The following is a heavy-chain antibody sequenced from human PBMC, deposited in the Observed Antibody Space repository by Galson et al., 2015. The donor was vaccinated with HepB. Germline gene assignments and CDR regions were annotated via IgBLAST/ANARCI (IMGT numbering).Heavy chain of an antibody. Sequence: CAISGDSVSSNSAAWNWIRQSPSRGLEWLGRTYYRSKWYNDYAVSVKSRITINPDTSKNQFSLQLNSVTPEDTAVYYCARATYDILTGYSTYYYYYYMDVWGKGTPVTVSS. CDR3: ARATYDILTGYSTYYYYYYMDV. V-gene: IGHV6-1*01. CDR2: TYYRSKWYN. D-gene: IGHD3-9*01. J-gene: IGHJ6*03. CDR1: GDSVSSNSAA.